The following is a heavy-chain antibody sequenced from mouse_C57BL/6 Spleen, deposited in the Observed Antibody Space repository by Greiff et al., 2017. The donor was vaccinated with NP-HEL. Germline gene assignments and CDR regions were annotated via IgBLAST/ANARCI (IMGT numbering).Heavy chain of an antibody. CDR1: GYAFSSSW. CDR2: IYPGDGDT. CDR3: ARWTYYSNYDWYFDV. Sequence: VQLQQSGPELVKPGASVKISCKASGYAFSSSWMNWVKQRPGKGLEWIGRIYPGDGDTNYNGKFKGKATLTADKSSSTAYMQLSSRTSEDSAVYFCARWTYYSNYDWYFDVWGTGTTVTVSS. V-gene: IGHV1-82*01. D-gene: IGHD2-5*01. J-gene: IGHJ1*03.